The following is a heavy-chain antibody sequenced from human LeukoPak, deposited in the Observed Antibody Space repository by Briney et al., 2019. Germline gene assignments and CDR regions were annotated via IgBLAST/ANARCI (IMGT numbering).Heavy chain of an antibody. CDR3: AREAELDVLMVYGEQYYYYYMDV. D-gene: IGHD2-8*01. CDR2: IYYSGST. Sequence: QPSETLSLTCTVFGGSISSYYWSWIRQPPGKGLEWIGYIYYSGSTNYNPSLKSRVTISVDTSKNQFSLKLSSVTAADTAVYYCAREAELDVLMVYGEQYYYYYMDVWGKGTTVTVSS. CDR1: GGSISSYY. J-gene: IGHJ6*03. V-gene: IGHV4-59*01.